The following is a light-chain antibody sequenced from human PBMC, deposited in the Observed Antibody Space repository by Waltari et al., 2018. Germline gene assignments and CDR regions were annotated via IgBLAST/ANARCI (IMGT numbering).Light chain of an antibody. CDR2: EDN. CDR1: GLSKQY. J-gene: IGLJ2*01. CDR3: YSTDSSAYHSV. V-gene: IGLV3-10*01. Sequence: SYELTQPPSVSVSPGQTATRTCSGAGLSKQYVQWYQQKSGQAPVLVIYEDNNRPSGIPERFSGSSSGTMVTLTISGAQVEDEADYFCYSTDSSAYHSVFGGGTKVTVL.